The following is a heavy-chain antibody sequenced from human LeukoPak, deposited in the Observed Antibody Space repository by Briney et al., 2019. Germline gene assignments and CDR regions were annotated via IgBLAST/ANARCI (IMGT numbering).Heavy chain of an antibody. D-gene: IGHD6-13*01. CDR1: GFMFSSYG. CDR3: ATSRGSWPDYFDY. V-gene: IGHV3-23*01. CDR2: ISGSGGTT. J-gene: IGHJ4*02. Sequence: GGSLRLSCVASGFMFSSYGMTWVRQPPRKGLEWVSTISGSGGTTYYADSVKGRFTISRDNAKNSLYLQMNSLRAEDTAVYYCATSRGSWPDYFDYWGQGTLVTVSS.